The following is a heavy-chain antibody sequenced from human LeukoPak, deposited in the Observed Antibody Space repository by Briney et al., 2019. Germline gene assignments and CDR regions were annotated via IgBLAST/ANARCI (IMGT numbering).Heavy chain of an antibody. CDR1: GGSISTYY. CDR2: ISDSGIA. Sequence: SETLSLTCTVSGGSISTYYWSWIRQPPGKGLEWIGYISDSGIANYNPSLKSRVTISVDTSKNQFSLKLSSVTATDTAVYYCARAGYSGSDFSVWGKGSTVTVSS. CDR3: ARAGYSGSDFSV. V-gene: IGHV4-59*01. J-gene: IGHJ6*04. D-gene: IGHD5-12*01.